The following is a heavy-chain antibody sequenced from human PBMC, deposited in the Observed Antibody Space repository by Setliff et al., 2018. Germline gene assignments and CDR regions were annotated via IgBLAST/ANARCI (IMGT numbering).Heavy chain of an antibody. V-gene: IGHV1-2*02. D-gene: IGHD6-13*01. CDR1: GYTFTSYG. J-gene: IGHJ5*02. Sequence: ASVKVSCKASGYTFTSYGISWVRQVPGRGLEWMGSINPKSGVTKYAQKFQDRVTITRDTSISTAYMELSSLRSDDTAVYYCARDGISWLNWLDPWGQGTPVTVSS. CDR3: ARDGISWLNWLDP. CDR2: INPKSGVT.